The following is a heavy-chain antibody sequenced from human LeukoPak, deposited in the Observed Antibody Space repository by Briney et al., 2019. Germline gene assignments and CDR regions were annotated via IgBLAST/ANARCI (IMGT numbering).Heavy chain of an antibody. CDR2: INHSGST. CDR1: GLTFSTYP. V-gene: IGHV4-34*01. J-gene: IGHJ5*02. CDR3: ARGGPPWFDP. Sequence: GSLRLSCVVSGLTFSTYPMSWIRQPPGKGLEWIGEINHSGSTNYNPSLKSRVTISVDTSKNQFSLKLSSVTAADTAVYYCARGGPPWFDPWGQGTLVTVSS.